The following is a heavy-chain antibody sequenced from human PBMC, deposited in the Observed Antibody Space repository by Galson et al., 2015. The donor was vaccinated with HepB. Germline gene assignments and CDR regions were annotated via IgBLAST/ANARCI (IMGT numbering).Heavy chain of an antibody. CDR3: ARGRGYGSGTYLDY. Sequence: SLRLSCAASDFNFSNYGIHWVRQAPGKGLEWVAVIWYDGSNRYYADSVKGRFTISRDNSKNTLYLQMNSLRAADTAVYYCARGRGYGSGTYLDYWGQGTLVTVSS. J-gene: IGHJ4*02. D-gene: IGHD3-10*01. CDR1: DFNFSNYG. V-gene: IGHV3-33*01. CDR2: IWYDGSNR.